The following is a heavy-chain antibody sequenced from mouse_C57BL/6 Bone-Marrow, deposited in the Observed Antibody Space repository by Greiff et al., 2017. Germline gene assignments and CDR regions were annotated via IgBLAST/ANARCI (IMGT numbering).Heavy chain of an antibody. CDR1: GYTFTSYW. D-gene: IGHD1-1*01. V-gene: IGHV1-69*01. CDR2: IDPSDSYT. J-gene: IGHJ1*03. CDR3: ARERNYYGSSYNWYFDV. Sequence: QVQLQQPGAELVMPGASVKLSCKASGYTFTSYWMHWVKQRPGQGLEWIGEIDPSDSYTNYNQKFKGKSTLTVDKSSSTAYMQLSSLTSEDSAVYYCARERNYYGSSYNWYFDVWGTGTTDTVSS.